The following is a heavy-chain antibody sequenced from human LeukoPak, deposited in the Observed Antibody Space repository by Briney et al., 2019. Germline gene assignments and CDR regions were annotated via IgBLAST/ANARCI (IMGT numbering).Heavy chain of an antibody. CDR3: ARRGNVLLWFGETLYYFDY. V-gene: IGHV4-39*01. CDR1: GFTVSSNY. J-gene: IGHJ4*02. Sequence: GSLRLSCAASGFTVSSNYMSWVRQPPGKGLEWIGSIYYSGSTYYNPSLKSRVTISVDTSKNQFSLKLSSVTAADTAVYYCARRGNVLLWFGETLYYFDYWGQGTLVTVSS. CDR2: IYYSGST. D-gene: IGHD3-10*01.